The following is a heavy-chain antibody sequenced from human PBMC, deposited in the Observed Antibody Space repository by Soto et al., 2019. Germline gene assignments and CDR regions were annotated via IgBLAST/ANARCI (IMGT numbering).Heavy chain of an antibody. D-gene: IGHD3-10*01. J-gene: IGHJ5*02. CDR2: ISGSGGST. V-gene: IGHV3-23*01. CDR1: GFTFSSYA. CDR3: AKDREDYYGSGKRGWFDP. Sequence: PGGSLRLSCAASGFTFSSYAMSWVRQAPGKGLEWVSAISGSGGSTYYADSVKGRFTISRDNSKNTLYLQMNSLRAEDTAVYYCAKDREDYYGSGKRGWFDPWGQGTLVTVSS.